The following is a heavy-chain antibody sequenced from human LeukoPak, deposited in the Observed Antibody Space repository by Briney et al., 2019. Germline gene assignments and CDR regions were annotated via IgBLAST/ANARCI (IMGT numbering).Heavy chain of an antibody. CDR1: GGSISSSGYY. CDR2: IYYSGST. D-gene: IGHD3-10*01. CDR3: ARTDLITMVRGVTFDY. Sequence: SETLSLTCTVSGGSISSSGYYWGWIRQPPGKGLEWIGSIYYSGSTYYNPSLKSRVTISVDTSKNQFSLKLSSVTAADTAVYYCARTDLITMVRGVTFDYWGQGTLVTVSS. V-gene: IGHV4-39*01. J-gene: IGHJ4*02.